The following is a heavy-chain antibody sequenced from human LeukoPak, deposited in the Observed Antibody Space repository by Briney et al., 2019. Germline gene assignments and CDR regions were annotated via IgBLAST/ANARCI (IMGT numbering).Heavy chain of an antibody. V-gene: IGHV1-18*01. CDR1: GYTFTSYG. CDR3: ARASMIVVVMTYDAFDI. Sequence: ASVKVSCKASGYTFTSYGISWVRQAPGQGLEWMGWISAYNGNTNYAQKFQGRVTITADESTSTAYMELSSLRSEDTAVYYCARASMIVVVMTYDAFDIWGQGTMVTVSS. J-gene: IGHJ3*02. CDR2: ISAYNGNT. D-gene: IGHD3-22*01.